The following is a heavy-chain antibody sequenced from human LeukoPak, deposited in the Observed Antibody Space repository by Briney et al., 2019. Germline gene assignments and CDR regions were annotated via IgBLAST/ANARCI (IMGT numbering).Heavy chain of an antibody. CDR2: FDPEDGET. Sequence: ASVKVSCKVSGYTLTELSMHWVRQAPGKGLEWMGGFDPEDGETIYAQKFQGRVTMTEDTSTDTAYMELRSLRSDDTAVYYCARGGLIVVVPAARNTYDYWGQGTLVTVSS. CDR1: GYTLTELS. CDR3: ARGGLIVVVPAARNTYDY. D-gene: IGHD2-2*01. J-gene: IGHJ4*02. V-gene: IGHV1-24*01.